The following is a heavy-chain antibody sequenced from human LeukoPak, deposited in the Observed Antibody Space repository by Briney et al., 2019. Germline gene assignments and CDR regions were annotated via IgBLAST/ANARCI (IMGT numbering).Heavy chain of an antibody. J-gene: IGHJ5*02. CDR1: GLTVSSNY. D-gene: IGHD4-17*01. CDR3: ARHYGDYPHWFDP. Sequence: GGSLRLSCAASGLTVSSNYMSWVRQAPGKGLELVSVIYSGGSTYYADSVKGRFTISRDNSKNTLYLQMNSLRAEDTAVYYCARHYGDYPHWFDPWGQGTLVTVSS. V-gene: IGHV3-66*04. CDR2: IYSGGST.